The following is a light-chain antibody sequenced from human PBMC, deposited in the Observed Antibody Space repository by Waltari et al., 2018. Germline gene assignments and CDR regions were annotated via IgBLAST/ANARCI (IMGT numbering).Light chain of an antibody. V-gene: IGLV2-14*01. Sequence: QSALTQPASVSGSPGQSTTIPCTGPSSDVGGYNYVSWYQQHPGKAPNLMIYEVSNRPSGVPNRFSGSKSGNTASLTISGLQAEDEADYYCSSYTSSSTLVFGGGTKLTVL. J-gene: IGLJ2*01. CDR1: SSDVGGYNY. CDR2: EVS. CDR3: SSYTSSSTLV.